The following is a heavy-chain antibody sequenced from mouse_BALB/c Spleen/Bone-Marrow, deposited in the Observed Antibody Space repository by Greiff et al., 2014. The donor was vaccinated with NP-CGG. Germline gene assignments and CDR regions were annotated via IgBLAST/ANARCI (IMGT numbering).Heavy chain of an antibody. D-gene: IGHD3-3*01. CDR2: ISSGSSTI. Sequence: DVMLVESGGGLVQPGGSRKLSCAASGFTFSSFGMHWVRQAPEKGLEWVAYISSGSSTIYYADTMKGRFTISRDNPKNTLFLQMTSLRSEDTAMYYCTRSGTSGAMDYWGQGTSVTVSS. CDR1: GFTFSSFG. J-gene: IGHJ4*01. V-gene: IGHV5-17*02. CDR3: TRSGTSGAMDY.